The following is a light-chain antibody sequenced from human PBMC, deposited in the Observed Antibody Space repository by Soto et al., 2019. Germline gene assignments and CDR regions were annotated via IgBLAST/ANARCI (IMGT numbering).Light chain of an antibody. Sequence: DIPMTQSPSSLSSSVGDRVTITCRTSQSISRYLNWYQQKPGKAPKLLIYAASSLQSGVPSRFSGSGYGTDFTLTISSLQPEDFDTYYCGQSYSTLLTFGGGTKVEIK. CDR2: AAS. CDR3: GQSYSTLLT. J-gene: IGKJ4*01. CDR1: QSISRY. V-gene: IGKV1-39*01.